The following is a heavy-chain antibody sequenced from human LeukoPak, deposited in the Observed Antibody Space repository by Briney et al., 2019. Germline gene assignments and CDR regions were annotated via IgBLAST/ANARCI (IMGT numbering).Heavy chain of an antibody. Sequence: GGSLRLSCAASGFTFSSHAMSWVRQAPGKGLEWVSTISGSGGSTYYADSVKGRFTISRDNSKNTLYLQMNGLRAEDTAVYYCAKGLYDFWSGSLDYWGQGTLVTVSS. V-gene: IGHV3-23*01. CDR2: ISGSGGST. CDR3: AKGLYDFWSGSLDY. J-gene: IGHJ4*02. D-gene: IGHD3-3*01. CDR1: GFTFSSHA.